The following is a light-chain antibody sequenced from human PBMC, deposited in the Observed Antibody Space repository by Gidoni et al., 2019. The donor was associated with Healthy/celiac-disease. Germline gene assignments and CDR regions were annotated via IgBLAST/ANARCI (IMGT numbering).Light chain of an antibody. J-gene: IGKJ1*01. CDR1: QSFRSSY. CDR2: CSS. Sequence: EIVLTQSPGTLSLSPGERSTLSCRASQSFRSSYLAWYQQKPGQAPRLLIYCSSSRATGIPDWFSGSGSGTDFTLTISRLEPEYFSVYYCQQYGSSPGCTFGQGTKVEIK. CDR3: QQYGSSPGCT. V-gene: IGKV3-20*01.